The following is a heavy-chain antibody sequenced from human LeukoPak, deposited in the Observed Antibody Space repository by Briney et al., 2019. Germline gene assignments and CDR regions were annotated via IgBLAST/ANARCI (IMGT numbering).Heavy chain of an antibody. D-gene: IGHD2-2*01. J-gene: IGHJ4*02. V-gene: IGHV3-53*01. Sequence: GGSLRLSCAASGLIVSDNYMSWVRQAPGKGLQWVSIIYSDDTTYYADSVRGRFTISRDNSKNTLYLQMNSLRADDTAVYYCAREDQLLSFDYWGQGTLVTVSS. CDR2: IYSDDTT. CDR3: AREDQLLSFDY. CDR1: GLIVSDNY.